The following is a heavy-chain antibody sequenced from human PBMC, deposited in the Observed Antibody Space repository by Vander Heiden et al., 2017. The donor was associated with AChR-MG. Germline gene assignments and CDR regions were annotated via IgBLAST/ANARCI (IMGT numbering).Heavy chain of an antibody. Sequence: QVQLVQSGAEVKKPGSSVKVSCKASGGTFSSYAISWVRQAPGQGLEWMGRIIPILGIANYAQKVQGRVTITADKSTSTAYMELRRMRSEDTAVYYCAIVAGGGEYLGAIYWGQGTLVTVSS. D-gene: IGHD2-21*01. CDR3: AIVAGGGEYLGAIY. J-gene: IGHJ4*02. V-gene: IGHV1-69*04. CDR1: GGTFSSYA. CDR2: IIPILGIA.